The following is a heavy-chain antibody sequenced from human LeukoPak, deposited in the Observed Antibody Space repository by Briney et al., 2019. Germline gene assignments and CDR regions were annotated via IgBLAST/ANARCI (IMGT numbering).Heavy chain of an antibody. CDR3: ARDRKWELLCWD. CDR1: GYTFTGYY. V-gene: IGHV1-2*02. D-gene: IGHD1-26*01. Sequence: ASVKVSCKASGYTFTGYYMHWVRQAPGQGLEWMGWINPNSGGTNYARKFQGRVTMTRDTSISTAYMELSRLRSDDTAVYYCARDRKWELLCWDWGQGTLVTVSS. CDR2: INPNSGGT. J-gene: IGHJ4*02.